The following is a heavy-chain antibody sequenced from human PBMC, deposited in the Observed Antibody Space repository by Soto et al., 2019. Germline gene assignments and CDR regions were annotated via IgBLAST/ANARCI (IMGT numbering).Heavy chain of an antibody. D-gene: IGHD1-26*01. Sequence: SETLSLTCTVPGGSTNSRSDYWGWIRQPPGKGLEWIGSVYYSGSTHDNPSLQSRVTISVDTSRNQFSLNLISVTAADTAVYFCARQPRGPGYGERGLYFDYWGQGTLVTVSS. J-gene: IGHJ4*02. CDR3: ARQPRGPGYGERGLYFDY. V-gene: IGHV4-39*01. CDR2: VYYSGST. CDR1: GGSTNSRSDY.